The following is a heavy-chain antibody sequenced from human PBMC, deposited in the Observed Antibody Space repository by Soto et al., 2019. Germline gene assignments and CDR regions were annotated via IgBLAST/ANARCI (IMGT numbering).Heavy chain of an antibody. V-gene: IGHV3-23*01. CDR2: ISGSGGST. J-gene: IGHJ2*01. CDR3: AKVERAARPYWYFDL. D-gene: IGHD6-6*01. CDR1: GFTFSSYA. Sequence: GGSLRLSCAAYGFTFSSYAMSWVRQAPGKGLEWVSAISGSGGSTYYADSVKGRFTISKDNSKNTLYLQMNSLRAEDTAVYYCAKVERAARPYWYFDLWGRGTLVTVSS.